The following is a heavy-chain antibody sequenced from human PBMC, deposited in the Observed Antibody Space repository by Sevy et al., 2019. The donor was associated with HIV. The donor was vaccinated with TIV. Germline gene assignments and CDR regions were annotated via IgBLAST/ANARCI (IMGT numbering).Heavy chain of an antibody. J-gene: IGHJ6*03. CDR2: ISAYNGNT. CDR3: ARDRIAARPYYYYYYMDV. D-gene: IGHD6-6*01. CDR1: GYTFTSYG. V-gene: IGHV1-18*04. Sequence: ASVKVSCKASGYTFTSYGISWVRQAPGQGLEWMGWISAYNGNTNYAQKLQGRVTMTTDTSTSTAYMELRSLRSDDTAVYYCARDRIAARPYYYYYYMDVWGKWTTVTVSS.